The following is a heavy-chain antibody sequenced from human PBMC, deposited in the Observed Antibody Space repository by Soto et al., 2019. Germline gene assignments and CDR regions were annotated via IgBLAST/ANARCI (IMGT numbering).Heavy chain of an antibody. Sequence: PSETLSLTCTVSGGSISSSSYYWGWIRQPPGTGLEWIGSIFYSGSTYYNPSLQSRVTRSVDTSNNQFSLNLSSVTAADTAVYYCVRQGVRPRPEYEVDYWGQRTLVTASS. V-gene: IGHV4-39*01. CDR1: GGSISSSSYY. CDR2: IFYSGST. CDR3: VRQGVRPRPEYEVDY. J-gene: IGHJ4*02. D-gene: IGHD1-1*01.